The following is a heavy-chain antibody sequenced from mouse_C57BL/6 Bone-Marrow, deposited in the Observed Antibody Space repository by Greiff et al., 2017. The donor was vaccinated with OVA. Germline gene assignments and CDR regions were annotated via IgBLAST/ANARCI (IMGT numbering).Heavy chain of an antibody. D-gene: IGHD1-1*01. Sequence: VKLQQSDAELVKPGASVKISCKVSGYTFTDHTIHWMKQRPEQGLEWIGYIYPRDGSTKYNEKFKGKATLTVDTSSSTAYMQLSSLTSEDSAVYYCARSYYYGSSYVGYWGQGTTLTVSS. CDR2: IYPRDGST. CDR3: ARSYYYGSSYVGY. V-gene: IGHV1-78*01. CDR1: GYTFTDHT. J-gene: IGHJ2*01.